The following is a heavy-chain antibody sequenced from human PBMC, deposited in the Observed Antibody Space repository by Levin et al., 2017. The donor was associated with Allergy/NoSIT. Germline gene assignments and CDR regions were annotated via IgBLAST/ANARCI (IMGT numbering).Heavy chain of an antibody. Sequence: PAASVKVSCKTSGYIFTNYGITWVRQAPGQGLEWMGWISGYNGNTNYAQKLQGRVTMTTDTSTSTAYMELRSLRFDDTAAYYCARASSGWYGHYYYNMDVWAKGPRSPSP. CDR1: GYIFTNYG. CDR3: ARASSGWYGHYYYNMDV. CDR2: ISGYNGNT. J-gene: IGHJ6*03. V-gene: IGHV1-18*01. D-gene: IGHD6-19*01.